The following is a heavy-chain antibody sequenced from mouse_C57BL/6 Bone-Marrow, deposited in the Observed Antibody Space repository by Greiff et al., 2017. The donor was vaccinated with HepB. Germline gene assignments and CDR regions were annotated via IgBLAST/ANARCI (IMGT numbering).Heavy chain of an antibody. Sequence: QVQLKESGAELVRPGASVTLSCKASGYTFTDYELHWVKQTPVHGLEWIGAIDPETGGTAYNQKFKGKAILTADKSSSTAYMELRSLTSEDSAVYYCTRFPYYYGSSLYAMDYWGQGTSVTVSS. J-gene: IGHJ4*01. CDR3: TRFPYYYGSSLYAMDY. V-gene: IGHV1-15*01. CDR1: GYTFTDYE. CDR2: IDPETGGT. D-gene: IGHD1-1*01.